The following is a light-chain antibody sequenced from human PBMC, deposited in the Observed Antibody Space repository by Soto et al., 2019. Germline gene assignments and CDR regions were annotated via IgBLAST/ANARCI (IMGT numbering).Light chain of an antibody. CDR1: QTMRSNY. V-gene: IGKV3-20*01. CDR2: GAS. J-gene: IGKJ1*01. CDR3: QQYGSSPWT. Sequence: ETVLTQSPGTLSLSPGERATLSCRASQTMRSNYIAWYRQTPGQAPRLLIYGASNRATGIADRFSGSGSGTDFTLISSRLEPEDFAQYYCQQYGSSPWTFGQGTKVEIK.